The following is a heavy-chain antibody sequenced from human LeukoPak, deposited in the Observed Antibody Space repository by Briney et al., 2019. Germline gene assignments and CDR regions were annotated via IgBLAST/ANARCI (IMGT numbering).Heavy chain of an antibody. CDR1: GFTFSDHY. J-gene: IGHJ1*01. CDR3: AKGAPQAYCGGDCSEYFQH. D-gene: IGHD2-21*02. Sequence: GGSLRLSCAASGFTFSDHYMDWVRQAPGKGLEWVGRTRNKANSYTTVYAASVKGRFTISRDESENSLLLQMNSLKTEDTAVYYCAKGAPQAYCGGDCSEYFQHWGQGTLVTVSS. V-gene: IGHV3-72*01. CDR2: TRNKANSYTT.